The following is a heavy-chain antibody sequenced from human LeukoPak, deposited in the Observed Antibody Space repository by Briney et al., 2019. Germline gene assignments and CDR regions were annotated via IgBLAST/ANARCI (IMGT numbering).Heavy chain of an antibody. J-gene: IGHJ4*02. CDR1: GFTFRSYA. CDR2: ISDSGSST. CDR3: AKNSGYSWQYFFDY. Sequence: PGGSLRLSCAASGFTFRSYAMSWVRQAPGMGLEWVSAISDSGSSTYYADSVKGRFTISRDNSKNTLYLQMNSLRAEDAAVYFCAKNSGYSWQYFFDYWGQGTLVTVSS. V-gene: IGHV3-23*01. D-gene: IGHD6-25*01.